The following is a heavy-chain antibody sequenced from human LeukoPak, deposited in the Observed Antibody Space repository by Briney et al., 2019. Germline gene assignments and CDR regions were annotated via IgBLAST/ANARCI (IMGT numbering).Heavy chain of an antibody. D-gene: IGHD1-26*01. Sequence: ASVKVSCKASGGTFSSYAISWVRQAPGQGLEWMGGIVPIFGTANYAQKFQGRVTITTDESTSTAYMELSSLRSEDTAVYYCARDSGVGATYFDYWGQGTLVTVSS. CDR3: ARDSGVGATYFDY. CDR1: GGTFSSYA. CDR2: IVPIFGTA. V-gene: IGHV1-69*05. J-gene: IGHJ4*02.